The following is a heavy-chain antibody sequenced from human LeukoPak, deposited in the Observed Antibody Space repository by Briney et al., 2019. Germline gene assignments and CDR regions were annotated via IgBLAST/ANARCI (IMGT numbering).Heavy chain of an antibody. D-gene: IGHD3-10*01. CDR3: GTSFLGPGEG. CDR2: IYYSGST. Sequence: SDTVSLTGTVYRGSVSSGGSYCRGIRHQGGKGLEWIGYIYYSGSTYYNPSLPSRVTIAAETPKNQFSMRLCSVTAAATAVYYCGTSFLGPGEGWGQGTLVTVSS. J-gene: IGHJ4*02. CDR1: RGSVSSGGSY. V-gene: IGHV4-31*03.